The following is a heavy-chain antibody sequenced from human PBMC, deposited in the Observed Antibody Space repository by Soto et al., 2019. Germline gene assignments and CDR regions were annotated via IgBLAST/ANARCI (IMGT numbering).Heavy chain of an antibody. V-gene: IGHV4-59*01. D-gene: IGHD4-17*01. Sequence: SETLSLTCTVSGGSMTSYYWSWIRQPPGKGLEWIGYIYYSGSTNYNPSLKSRVTISVDTSKNQFSLKLSSVTAADTAVYYCARDSRSTVTMFDYWGQGTLVTVSS. CDR2: IYYSGST. J-gene: IGHJ4*02. CDR3: ARDSRSTVTMFDY. CDR1: GGSMTSYY.